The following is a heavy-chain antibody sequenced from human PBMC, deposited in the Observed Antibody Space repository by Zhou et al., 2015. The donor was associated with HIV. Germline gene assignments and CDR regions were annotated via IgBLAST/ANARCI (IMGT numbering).Heavy chain of an antibody. J-gene: IGHJ2*01. CDR3: ARDRGGRTRPDWRYFDL. V-gene: IGHV1-46*01. CDR2: VNPSDGRT. D-gene: IGHD3/OR15-3a*01. CDR1: GYTFTSYY. Sequence: QVQLVQSGAEVEKPGASVKVSCKASGYTFTSYYMHWVRQAPGQGLEWMGIVNPSDGRTNYAQKFQGRVTMTSDTSTSTVYMELSSLKSEDTAVYYCARDRGGRTRPDWRYFDLWGRWHPGHCLL.